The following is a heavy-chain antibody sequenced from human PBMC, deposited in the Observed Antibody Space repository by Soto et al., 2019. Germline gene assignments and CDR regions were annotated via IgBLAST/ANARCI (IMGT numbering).Heavy chain of an antibody. CDR1: GFTFSSYS. J-gene: IGHJ5*02. D-gene: IGHD2-21*02. V-gene: IGHV3-48*02. CDR2: ISSSSSTI. Sequence: LRLSCAASGFTFSSYSMNWVRQAPGKGLEWVSYISSSSSTIYYADSVKGRFTISRDNAKNSLYLQMNSLRDEDTAVYYCARRREAYCGGDCSSRNWFDPWGQGTLVTVSS. CDR3: ARRREAYCGGDCSSRNWFDP.